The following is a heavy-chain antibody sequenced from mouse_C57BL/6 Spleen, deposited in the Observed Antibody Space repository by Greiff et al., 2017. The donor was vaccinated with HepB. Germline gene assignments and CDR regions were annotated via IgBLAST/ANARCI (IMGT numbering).Heavy chain of an antibody. CDR2: IDPSDSYT. J-gene: IGHJ4*01. D-gene: IGHD3-1*01. CDR3: ARRGYDGGYYYAMDY. V-gene: IGHV1-59*01. Sequence: QVQLQQPGAELVRPGTSVKLSCKASGYTFTSYWMHWVKQRPGQGLEWIGVIDPSDSYTNYNQKFKGKATLTVDTSSSTAYMQLSSLTSEDSAVYYCARRGYDGGYYYAMDYWGQGTSVTVSS. CDR1: GYTFTSYW.